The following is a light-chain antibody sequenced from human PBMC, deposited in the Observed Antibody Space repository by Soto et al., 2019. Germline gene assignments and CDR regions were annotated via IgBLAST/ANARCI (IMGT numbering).Light chain of an antibody. J-gene: IGLJ2*01. CDR2: EDN. V-gene: IGLV1-51*02. CDR3: ASWDTSLNSGV. CDR1: SSNIGINI. Sequence: QSVLKQPPSVSAAPGQKVTISCSGGSSNIGINIVSWYQQLPGTAPKLLIYEDNKRPSGIPDRFSGSKSGTSATLGITALQTGDEADYYCASWDTSLNSGVFGGGTQLTVL.